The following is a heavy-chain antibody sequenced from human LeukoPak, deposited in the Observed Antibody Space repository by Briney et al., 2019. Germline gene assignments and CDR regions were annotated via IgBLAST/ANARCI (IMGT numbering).Heavy chain of an antibody. CDR2: IYYRGNP. CDR3: ARHSYGTLDY. J-gene: IGHJ4*02. CDR1: GDSINTKRYY. V-gene: IGHV4-39*01. D-gene: IGHD5-18*01. Sequence: ASETLSLTCTVSGDSINTKRYYWGWIRQPPGKGLEWIGSIYYRGNPYYHPSFKSRVTLSIDTSKNHFSLRLNPGTAADTAVYYGARHSYGTLDYWGQGTLVTVS.